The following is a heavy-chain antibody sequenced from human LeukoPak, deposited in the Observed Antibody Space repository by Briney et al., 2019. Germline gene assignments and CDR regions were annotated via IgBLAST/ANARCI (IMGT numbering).Heavy chain of an antibody. D-gene: IGHD2-2*01. V-gene: IGHV3-7*04. Sequence: GGSLRLSCAVSGLXTRNSWISWVRQAPGKGLEWVANIDPDGTDLYYMDSVKGRFTVSRDNDKNSLYLQMHSLRVEDTATYYCVRGSSSFWGQGTLVTV. CDR1: GLXTRNSW. J-gene: IGHJ4*02. CDR3: VRGSSSF. CDR2: IDPDGTDL.